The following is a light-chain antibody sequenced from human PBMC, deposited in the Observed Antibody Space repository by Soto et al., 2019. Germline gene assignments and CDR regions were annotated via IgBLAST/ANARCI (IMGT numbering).Light chain of an antibody. Sequence: EIVMTQSPATLSVSPGERATLSCRASQSVGGNLAWYQQRPGRAPRLLIYDASTRATDIPARFSGSGSGTEFPLTISSLQSEDFALYYCQQYNNWTLYTFGQGTKLEIK. CDR1: QSVGGN. CDR2: DAS. CDR3: QQYNNWTLYT. V-gene: IGKV3-15*01. J-gene: IGKJ2*01.